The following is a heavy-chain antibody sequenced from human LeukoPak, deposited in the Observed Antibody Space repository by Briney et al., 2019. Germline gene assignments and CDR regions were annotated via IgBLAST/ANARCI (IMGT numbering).Heavy chain of an antibody. CDR2: ISSSGSTI. CDR3: ARESGSATWYYGMDV. Sequence: GGSLRLTCAASGFTFSSYEMNWVRQAPGKGLEWVSYISSSGSTIYYADSVKGRFTISRDYAKNSLYLQMNSLRAEDTAVYYCARESGSATWYYGMDVWGQGTTVTVSS. J-gene: IGHJ6*02. D-gene: IGHD1-1*01. V-gene: IGHV3-48*03. CDR1: GFTFSSYE.